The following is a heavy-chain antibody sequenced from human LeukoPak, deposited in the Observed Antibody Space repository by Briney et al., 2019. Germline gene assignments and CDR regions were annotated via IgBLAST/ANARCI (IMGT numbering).Heavy chain of an antibody. D-gene: IGHD6-19*01. CDR3: ARLFSRGWPYYYSLGA. V-gene: IGHV4-39*01. CDR2: VYYGGDA. CDR1: GGSIDSSGSY. Sequence: PSETLSLTCTVSGGSIDSSGSYWGWIRQPPGKGLEWIGCVYYGGDAYYNPSLKSRVTISADLSKNQFSLSLISVTAADTALYYCARLFSRGWPYYYSLGAWGQGTTVTVSS. J-gene: IGHJ6*02.